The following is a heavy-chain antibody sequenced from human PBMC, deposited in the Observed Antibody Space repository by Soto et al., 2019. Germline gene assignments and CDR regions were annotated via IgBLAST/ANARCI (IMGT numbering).Heavy chain of an antibody. V-gene: IGHV1-3*01. CDR2: INAGNGNT. Sequence: SVKVSWKASGDMFTSYAIYSVRQAHGQRLEWMGWINAGNGNTKYSQKLQGRVTFTGDTSASTAHMELSSLRSEDTPVYFCARGVENIVVVLDVFGYYGMDVWRQGTTVTVCS. D-gene: IGHD2-2*01. J-gene: IGHJ6*02. CDR3: ARGVENIVVVLDVFGYYGMDV. CDR1: GDMFTSYA.